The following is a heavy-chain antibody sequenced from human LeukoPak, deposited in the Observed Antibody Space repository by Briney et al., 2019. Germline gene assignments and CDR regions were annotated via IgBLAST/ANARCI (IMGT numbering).Heavy chain of an antibody. CDR1: GGSISSSSYY. CDR2: IYYSGTT. Sequence: PSETLSLTCTVSGGSISSSSYYWGWIRQPPGKGLEWIGSIYYSGTTHYNPSLKSRVTISVDTSKDQFSLKLSSVTAADTAVYYCARAPLFRYSSSWYGTNFDYWGQGTLVTVSS. J-gene: IGHJ4*02. V-gene: IGHV4-39*07. D-gene: IGHD6-13*01. CDR3: ARAPLFRYSSSWYGTNFDY.